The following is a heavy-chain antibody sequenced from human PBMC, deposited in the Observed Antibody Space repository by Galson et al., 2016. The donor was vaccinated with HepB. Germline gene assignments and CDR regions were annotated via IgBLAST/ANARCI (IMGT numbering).Heavy chain of an antibody. D-gene: IGHD3-3*01. Sequence: SVKVSCKASGYTFNSYGINWVRQAPGQGLEWMGWISAYNGNTNYAEKFQARVPMTTDTSTSTAYMDLRSLRSDDTAVYYCARVGYDFWRGYYSGMNYYGLDVWGQGTTVTVSS. J-gene: IGHJ6*02. CDR3: ARVGYDFWRGYYSGMNYYGLDV. CDR1: GYTFNSYG. V-gene: IGHV1-18*01. CDR2: ISAYNGNT.